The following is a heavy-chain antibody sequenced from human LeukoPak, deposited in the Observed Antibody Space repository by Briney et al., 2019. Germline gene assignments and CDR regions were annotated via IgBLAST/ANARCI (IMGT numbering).Heavy chain of an antibody. D-gene: IGHD3-3*01. CDR1: GFTFSSYG. CDR2: ISYDGTNK. V-gene: IGHV3-30*18. CDR3: AKDLNYDFWSGLGN. Sequence: GRALRLSCAVSGFTFSSYGMHWVRQAPGKGLEWMAVISYDGTNKYYADSVKGRFTISRDNSKNTLYLQMNSLRAEDTAVYYCAKDLNYDFWSGLGNWGQGTLVTVSS. J-gene: IGHJ4*02.